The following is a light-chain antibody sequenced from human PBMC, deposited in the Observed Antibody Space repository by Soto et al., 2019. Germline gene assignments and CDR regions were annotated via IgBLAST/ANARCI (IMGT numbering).Light chain of an antibody. Sequence: DIQMTQSPSTLSASVGDRVTITCRASQSVSRYLAWYQQKPGKAPNLLIYMASSLESGVPSRFSGSGSGTEFTLTISSLQPDDFATYYCQQYNGYPWTFGQGTKVEIK. V-gene: IGKV1-5*03. CDR3: QQYNGYPWT. CDR2: MAS. J-gene: IGKJ1*01. CDR1: QSVSRY.